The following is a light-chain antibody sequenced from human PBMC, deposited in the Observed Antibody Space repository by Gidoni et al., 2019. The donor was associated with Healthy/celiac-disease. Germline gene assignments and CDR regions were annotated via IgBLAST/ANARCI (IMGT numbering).Light chain of an antibody. V-gene: IGKV1-33*01. Sequence: DSQMTQSPSSLSASVGDRVNITCQASQDISNYLKWYQQKPGKAPKLLIYDASNLETGVPSRFSGSGSGTDFTFTISSLQPEDIATYYCQQYDNLPFTFGGGTKVEIK. CDR2: DAS. CDR3: QQYDNLPFT. J-gene: IGKJ4*01. CDR1: QDISNY.